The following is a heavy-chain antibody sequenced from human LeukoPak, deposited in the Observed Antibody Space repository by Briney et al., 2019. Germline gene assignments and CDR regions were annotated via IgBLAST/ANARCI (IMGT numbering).Heavy chain of an antibody. Sequence: ASVKVSCKASADSFSGYFIHWVRQAPGQGLEWMGNINTYSGVTNYAQRFQGRVTMTRDTSSATAYMEASSLTSDDTAVYYCAREDESGWRRFDYWGQGTLVTVSS. D-gene: IGHD6-19*01. V-gene: IGHV1-2*02. J-gene: IGHJ4*02. CDR1: ADSFSGYF. CDR2: INTYSGVT. CDR3: AREDESGWRRFDY.